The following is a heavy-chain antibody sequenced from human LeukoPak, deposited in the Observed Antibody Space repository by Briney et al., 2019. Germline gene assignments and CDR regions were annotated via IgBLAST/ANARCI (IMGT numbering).Heavy chain of an antibody. V-gene: IGHV1-69*04. D-gene: IGHD3-22*01. CDR2: IIPILGVA. J-gene: IGHJ3*02. Sequence: SVKVSCKASGGTFSSYAISWVRQAPGQGLEWMGRIIPILGVANYAQKFQGRVTITADKSTSTAYMELSSLRSEDTAVYYCARDPRAPYYYDSSGSYGGAFDIWGQGTMVTVSS. CDR3: ARDPRAPYYYDSSGSYGGAFDI. CDR1: GGTFSSYA.